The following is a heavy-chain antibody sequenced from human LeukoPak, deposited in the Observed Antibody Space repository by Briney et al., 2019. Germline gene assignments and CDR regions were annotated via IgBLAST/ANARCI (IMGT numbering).Heavy chain of an antibody. CDR1: GFTFSSYG. V-gene: IGHV3-30*03. CDR3: ARGFVVAAKFDY. D-gene: IGHD2-15*01. J-gene: IGHJ4*02. Sequence: GGSLRLSCAASGFTFSSYGMHWVRQAPGKGLEWVAVISYDGSNKYYADSVKGRFTISRDNSKNTLYLQMNSLRAEDTAVYYCARGFVVAAKFDYWGQGTLVTVSS. CDR2: ISYDGSNK.